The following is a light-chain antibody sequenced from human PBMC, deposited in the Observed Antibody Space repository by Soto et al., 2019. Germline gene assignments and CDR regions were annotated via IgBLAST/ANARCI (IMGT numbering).Light chain of an antibody. CDR1: QSVSSSF. J-gene: IGKJ1*01. Sequence: EIVLTQSPGTLSLSPGERATLSCRASQSVSSSFLAWYQQKPGQAPRLLIYGASSRATGIPGRFSGSGSGTDFTLTISRLETEDFAVYYCQQYGSSPRTFGQWTKVEI. CDR3: QQYGSSPRT. CDR2: GAS. V-gene: IGKV3-20*01.